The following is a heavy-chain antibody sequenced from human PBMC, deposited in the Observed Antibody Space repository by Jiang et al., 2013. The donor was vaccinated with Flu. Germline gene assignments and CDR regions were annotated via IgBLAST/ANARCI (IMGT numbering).Heavy chain of an antibody. J-gene: IGHJ3*02. V-gene: IGHV1-58*02. CDR3: AVRDGYTNDAFDI. Sequence: SGAEVKKPGTSVKVSCKASGFTFTSSAMQWVRQARGQRLEWIGWIVVGSGNTNYAQKFQERVTITRDMSTSTAYMELSSLRSEDTAVYYCAVRDGYTNDAFDIWGQGTMVTVSS. CDR2: IVVGSGNT. D-gene: IGHD5-24*01. CDR1: GFTFTSSA.